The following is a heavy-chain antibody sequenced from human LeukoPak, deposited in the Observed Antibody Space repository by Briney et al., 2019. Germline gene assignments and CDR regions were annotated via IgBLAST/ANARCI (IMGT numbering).Heavy chain of an antibody. J-gene: IGHJ3*01. V-gene: IGHV3-21*01. CDR2: ISSSSSYI. Sequence: GGSLRLSCAASGFTFSSYSMNWVRQAPGKGLEWVSSISSSSSYIYYADSVKGRFTISRDNAKNSLYLQMNSLRAEDTAVYYCARPYSSDLDAFDVWGQGTMVTVSS. CDR3: ARPYSSDLDAFDV. CDR1: GFTFSSYS. D-gene: IGHD6-19*01.